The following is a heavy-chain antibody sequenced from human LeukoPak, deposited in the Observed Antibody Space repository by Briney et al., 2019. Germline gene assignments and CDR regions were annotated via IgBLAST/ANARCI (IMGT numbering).Heavy chain of an antibody. CDR1: GFTFSNYA. Sequence: GGSLRLSCAASGFTFSNYAMSWVRQAPGKGLEWVSVMSGRGGSTYYSGSVKGRFTISRDNSKSTLYLQLNSLRAEDTAVYYCAKEGRCSSCYSDYMDVWGKGTTVTVSS. CDR2: MSGRGGST. J-gene: IGHJ6*03. D-gene: IGHD2-2*01. V-gene: IGHV3-23*01. CDR3: AKEGRCSSCYSDYMDV.